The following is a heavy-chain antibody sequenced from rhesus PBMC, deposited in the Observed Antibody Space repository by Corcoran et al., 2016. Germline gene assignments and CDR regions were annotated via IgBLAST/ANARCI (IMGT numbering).Heavy chain of an antibody. Sequence: QVQLQESGPGLVKPSETLSLTCTVSGGSISGYYYWSWIRHPPGKGLEWIGGIYGNRASTYYNPSLKSRVTISKDTSKNQFSLKLSSVTAADTAVYYCASDQSVDYWGQGVLVTVSS. CDR3: ASDQSVDY. CDR1: GGSISGYYY. J-gene: IGHJ4*01. CDR2: IYGNRAST. V-gene: IGHV4-143*01.